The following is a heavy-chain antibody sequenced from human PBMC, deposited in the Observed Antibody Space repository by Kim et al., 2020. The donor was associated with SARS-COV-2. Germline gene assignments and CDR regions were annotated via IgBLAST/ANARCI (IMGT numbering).Heavy chain of an antibody. J-gene: IGHJ5*02. CDR2: ISSSSSYI. CDR1: GFTFSSYS. CDR3: ASAWGPDDYSNDWFDP. Sequence: GGSLRLSCAASGFTFSSYSMNWVRQAPGKGLEWVSSISSSSSYIYYADSVKGRFTISRDNAKNSLYLQMNSLRAEDTAVYYCASAWGPDDYSNDWFDPWGQGTLVTVSS. D-gene: IGHD4-4*01. V-gene: IGHV3-21*01.